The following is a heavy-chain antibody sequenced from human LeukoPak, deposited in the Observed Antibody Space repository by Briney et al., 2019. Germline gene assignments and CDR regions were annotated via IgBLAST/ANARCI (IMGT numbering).Heavy chain of an antibody. Sequence: SETLSLTCTVSGGSISSSSYYWGWIRQPPGTGLEWIGSIYYSGSTYYNPSLKSRVTISVDTSRNQFSLKLSSVTAADTAVYYCARPLGPPGGRYFDLWGRGTLVTVSS. CDR2: IYYSGST. D-gene: IGHD4-23*01. CDR3: ARPLGPPGGRYFDL. CDR1: GGSISSSSYY. V-gene: IGHV4-39*01. J-gene: IGHJ2*01.